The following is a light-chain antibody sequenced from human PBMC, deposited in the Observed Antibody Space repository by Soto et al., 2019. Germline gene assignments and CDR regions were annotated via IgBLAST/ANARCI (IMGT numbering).Light chain of an antibody. Sequence: QSVLTQPASVSGSPGQSITISCTGTSSNVGSYKLVSWYQQHPGKAPKLMIFDVNKRPSGVSNRFSGSKSGNTASLTISGLQAEDEADYYCSSYAGSSNVFGTGTKVTVL. J-gene: IGLJ1*01. CDR1: SSNVGSYKL. V-gene: IGLV2-23*02. CDR2: DVN. CDR3: SSYAGSSNV.